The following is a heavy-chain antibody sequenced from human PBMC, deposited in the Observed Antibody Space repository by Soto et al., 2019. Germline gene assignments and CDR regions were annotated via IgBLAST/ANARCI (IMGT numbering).Heavy chain of an antibody. CDR2: IYYSGST. CDR1: GGSISSGGYY. CDR3: ARSGIAVAGNGDWFDP. D-gene: IGHD6-19*01. V-gene: IGHV4-31*03. J-gene: IGHJ5*02. Sequence: SETLSLTCTVSGGSISSGGYYWSWIRQHPGKGLEWIGYIYYSGSTYYNPSLKSRVTISVDTSKNQFSLKLSSVTAADTAVYYCARSGIAVAGNGDWFDPWGQGTQVTVSS.